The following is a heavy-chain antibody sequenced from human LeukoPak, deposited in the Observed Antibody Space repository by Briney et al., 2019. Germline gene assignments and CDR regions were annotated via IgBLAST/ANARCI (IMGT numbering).Heavy chain of an antibody. CDR1: GFTFSSYS. J-gene: IGHJ4*02. CDR3: ASSGSYRFDY. V-gene: IGHV3-48*02. D-gene: IGHD1-26*01. Sequence: GGSLRLSCAASGFTFSSYSMNWVRQAPGKGLEWVSHITASGTAMFYADSVKGRFTISRDSAKNSLYLQMNSLRDEDTAVYYCASSGSYRFDYWGQGTLVTVSS. CDR2: ITASGTAM.